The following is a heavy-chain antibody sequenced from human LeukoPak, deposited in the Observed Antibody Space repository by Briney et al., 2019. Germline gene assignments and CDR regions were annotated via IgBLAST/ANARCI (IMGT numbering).Heavy chain of an antibody. J-gene: IGHJ3*02. CDR2: IYYTGTT. CDR1: GGSLSGDY. Sequence: KPSETLSLTCTVSGGSLSGDYWNWIRQPPGKGLGGIGYIYYTGTTDYSPSLKSRVTISLDMPKNQFSLKLMSVTAADTAVYYCARTNAFGNRGQGTMVTVSS. CDR3: ARTNAFGN. V-gene: IGHV4-59*01.